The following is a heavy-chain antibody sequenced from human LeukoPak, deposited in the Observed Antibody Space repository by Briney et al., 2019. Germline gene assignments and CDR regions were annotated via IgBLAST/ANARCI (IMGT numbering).Heavy chain of an antibody. D-gene: IGHD5-24*01. J-gene: IGHJ4*02. CDR2: IYHTGTT. CDR3: ARGRNGYNFIDY. V-gene: IGHV4-4*02. Sequence: PSETLSLTCAVSGGSISSNNWWSWVRQPPGKGLEWIGEIYHTGTTNYNPSLKSRVTISVDKSKSQFSLNLTSVTAADTAVYYYARGRNGYNFIDYWGQGTLVTVSS. CDR1: GGSISSNNW.